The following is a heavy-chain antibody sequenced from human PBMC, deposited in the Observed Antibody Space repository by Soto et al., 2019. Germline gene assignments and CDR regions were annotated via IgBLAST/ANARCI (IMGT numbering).Heavy chain of an antibody. D-gene: IGHD3-10*01. CDR2: INHSGST. CDR3: ARGPYYYGSGSYLGYYYYMDV. CDR1: GWSFSGYY. V-gene: IGHV4-34*01. Sequence: PSETLSLTCAVYGWSFSGYYLSWIRQPPGKGLEWIGEINHSGSTNYNPSLKSRVTISVDTSKNQFSLKLSSVTAADTAVYYCARGPYYYGSGSYLGYYYYMDVWGKGTTVTVSS. J-gene: IGHJ6*03.